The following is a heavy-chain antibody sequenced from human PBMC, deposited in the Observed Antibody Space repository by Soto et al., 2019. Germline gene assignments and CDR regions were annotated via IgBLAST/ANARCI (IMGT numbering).Heavy chain of an antibody. J-gene: IGHJ3*02. CDR3: ARDYSDAFDI. V-gene: IGHV3-30*19. CDR1: GFTFSDYG. CDR2: ISYDGSNK. Sequence: QVQLVESGGGVVQPGRSLRLSCAASGFTFSDYGMHWVRQAPGKGLEWVALISYDGSNKYFAVSVKGRFAVSRDNSKTSLFLQMNSRRAEDSAVYYCARDYSDAFDIWGQGTMVTVSS. D-gene: IGHD2-15*01.